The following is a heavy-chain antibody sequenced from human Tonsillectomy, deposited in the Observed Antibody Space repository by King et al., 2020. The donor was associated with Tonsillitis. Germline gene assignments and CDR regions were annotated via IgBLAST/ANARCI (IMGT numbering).Heavy chain of an antibody. V-gene: IGHV3-49*04. D-gene: IGHD2-2*02. Sequence: QLVQSGGNLVQPGRSLRLSCTASGFTFGDYAMNWVRQAPGKGLEWLNFIRSKAYGGTTEYAASVRGRFTISRDDFDSIVYLQMNSLQTEDTAVYYCTREWEDCISPSCYTGMDVWGQGTTVTVSS. CDR3: TREWEDCISPSCYTGMDV. J-gene: IGHJ6*02. CDR2: IRSKAYGGTT. CDR1: GFTFGDYA.